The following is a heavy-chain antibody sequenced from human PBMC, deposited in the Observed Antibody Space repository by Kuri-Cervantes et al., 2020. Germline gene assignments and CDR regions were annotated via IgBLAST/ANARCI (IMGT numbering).Heavy chain of an antibody. V-gene: IGHV3-21*01. CDR3: ARRSVPDP. J-gene: IGHJ5*02. Sequence: GESLKISCAASGFTFSSYAMHWVRQAPGKGLEWVSSISSSSSYIYYADSVKGRFTISRDNAKNSLYLQMNSLRAEDTAVYYCARRSVPDPWGQGTLVTVSS. CDR2: ISSSSSYI. CDR1: GFTFSSYA.